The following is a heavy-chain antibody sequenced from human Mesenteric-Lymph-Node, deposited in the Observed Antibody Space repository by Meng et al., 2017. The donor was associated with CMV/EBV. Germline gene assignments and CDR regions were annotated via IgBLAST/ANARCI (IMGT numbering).Heavy chain of an antibody. CDR2: VYYSGTT. CDR3: ARDRRGLNGLYAMDV. J-gene: IGHJ6*02. D-gene: IGHD3-10*01. Sequence: SETLSLTCTVSGGYISSGDYYWSWIRQPPGKGLEWIGYVYYSGTTNHNPSLNSRLSISVDTSNNQFSLRLSSVTAADTAVYYCARDRRGLNGLYAMDVWGPGTTVTVSS. V-gene: IGHV4-61*08. CDR1: GGYISSGDYY.